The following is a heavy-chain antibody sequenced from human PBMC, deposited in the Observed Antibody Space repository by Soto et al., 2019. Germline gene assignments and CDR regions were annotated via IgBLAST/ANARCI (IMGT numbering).Heavy chain of an antibody. Sequence: SYAISWVRQAPGQGLEWMGGIIPIFGTANYAQKFQGRVTITADESTSTAYMELSSLRSEDTAVYYCARVRAAIAPSYYYYGMDVWGQGTTVTVSS. V-gene: IGHV1-69*01. J-gene: IGHJ6*02. D-gene: IGHD2-2*02. CDR3: ARVRAAIAPSYYYYGMDV. CDR2: IIPIFGTA. CDR1: SYA.